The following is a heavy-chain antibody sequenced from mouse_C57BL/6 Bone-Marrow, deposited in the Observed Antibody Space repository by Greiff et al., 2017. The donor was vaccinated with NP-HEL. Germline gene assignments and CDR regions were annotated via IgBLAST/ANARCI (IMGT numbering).Heavy chain of an antibody. Sequence: VQLQQSGAELARPGASVNLSCKASGYTFTSYGISWVKQRTGQGLEWIGEIYPRSGNTYYNEKFKGKATLTADKSSSTAYMELRSLTSEDAAVYFCARYRWRPFAYWGQGTRVTVSA. CDR1: GYTFTSYG. J-gene: IGHJ3*01. D-gene: IGHD2-14*01. CDR3: ARYRWRPFAY. CDR2: IYPRSGNT. V-gene: IGHV1-81*01.